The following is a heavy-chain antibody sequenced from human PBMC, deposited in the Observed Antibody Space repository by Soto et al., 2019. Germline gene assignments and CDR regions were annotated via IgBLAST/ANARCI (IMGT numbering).Heavy chain of an antibody. CDR1: GGSISSYY. J-gene: IGHJ3*02. D-gene: IGHD2-15*01. CDR2: IYYSGSM. Sequence: SETLSRTWTVSGGSISSYYWSWIRQPPGKGLVWIWYIYYSGSMSYNPSLKSRVTRSVDTSKNQFCLKLSPVTAADTAVYYCARGGSGGGVEALDICGQGTMVTFSS. CDR3: ARGGSGGGVEALDI. V-gene: IGHV4-59*01.